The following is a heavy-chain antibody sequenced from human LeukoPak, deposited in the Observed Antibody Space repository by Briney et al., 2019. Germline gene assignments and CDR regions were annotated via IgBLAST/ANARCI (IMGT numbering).Heavy chain of an antibody. D-gene: IGHD2-2*01. CDR3: ARVVVVPAATGIAAAGVNWFDP. J-gene: IGHJ5*02. CDR2: ISAYNGNT. CDR1: GYTFTSYG. V-gene: IGHV1-18*04. Sequence: ASVKVSCKASGYTFTSYGISWVRQAPGQGLEWMGWISAYNGNTNYAQELQGRVTMTTDTSTSTAYMELRSLRSDDTAVYYCARVVVVPAATGIAAAGVNWFDPWGQGTLVTVSS.